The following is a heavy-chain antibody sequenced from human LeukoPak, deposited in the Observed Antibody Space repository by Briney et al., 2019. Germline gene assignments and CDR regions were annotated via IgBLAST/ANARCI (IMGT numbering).Heavy chain of an antibody. D-gene: IGHD2-2*01. V-gene: IGHV3-23*01. J-gene: IGHJ2*01. CDR1: GFTFSSYA. CDR3: AKDLPYCSSTSCSFYWYFDL. Sequence: GGSLRLSCAASGFTFSSYAMSWVRQAPGKGLEWVSAISGNGGSTYYADSVKGRFTISRDNSKNTLYLQMNSLRAEDTAVYYCAKDLPYCSSTSCSFYWYFDLWGRGTLVTVSS. CDR2: ISGNGGST.